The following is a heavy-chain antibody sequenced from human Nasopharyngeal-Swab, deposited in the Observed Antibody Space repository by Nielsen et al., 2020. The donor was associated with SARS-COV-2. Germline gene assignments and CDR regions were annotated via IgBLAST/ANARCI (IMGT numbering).Heavy chain of an antibody. CDR2: ITHSPPDT. D-gene: IGHD6-13*01. J-gene: IGHJ4*02. V-gene: IGHV3-21*01. CDR1: GFTFSVYT. Sequence: GGSLRLSCTASGFTFSVYTVSWFRQAPGKGLEWVSSITHSPPDTYYADSVRGRFTISRDNGENSVYLQMDSLRVEDSAVYYCARVIGTTWYTHWGQGTLVTVSS. CDR3: ARVIGTTWYTH.